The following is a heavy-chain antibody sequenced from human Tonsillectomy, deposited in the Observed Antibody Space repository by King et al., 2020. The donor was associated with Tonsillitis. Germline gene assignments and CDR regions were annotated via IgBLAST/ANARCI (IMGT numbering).Heavy chain of an antibody. CDR1: GFTFSGYA. Sequence: VQLVESGRGVVQPGRSLRLSCAASGFTFSGYAMHWVRQAPGTGLEWVAVISSDGSNKYYADSVKGRFTISRDNSKNTLYLQMNSLRAEDTAVYYCAREQYYNISGYLDYWGQGPLVTVSS. J-gene: IGHJ4*02. V-gene: IGHV3-30*01. D-gene: IGHD3-22*01. CDR3: AREQYYNISGYLDY. CDR2: ISSDGSNK.